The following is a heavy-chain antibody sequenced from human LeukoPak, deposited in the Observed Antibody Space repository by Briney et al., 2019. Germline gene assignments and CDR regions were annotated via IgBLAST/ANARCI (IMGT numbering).Heavy chain of an antibody. CDR3: AKGGGYDVYDVYDF. D-gene: IGHD5-12*01. J-gene: IGHJ3*01. CDR1: GFTFSSSA. CDR2: ISDSGGST. V-gene: IGHV3-23*01. Sequence: PGGSLRLSCAASGFTFSSSAMTWVRQAPGEGLEWVSGISDSGGSTYYADSVKGRFTVSRDNSRNMLFLQMNSLRAEDTAQYYCAKGGGYDVYDVYDFWGQGTTVTVSS.